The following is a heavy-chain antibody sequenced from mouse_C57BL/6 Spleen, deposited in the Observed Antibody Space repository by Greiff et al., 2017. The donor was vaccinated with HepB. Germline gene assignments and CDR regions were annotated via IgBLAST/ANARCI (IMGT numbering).Heavy chain of an antibody. J-gene: IGHJ3*01. CDR2: ISDGGSYT. D-gene: IGHD2-4*01. V-gene: IGHV5-4*01. Sequence: EVQGVESGGGLVKPGGSLKLSCAASGFTFSSYAMSWVRQTPEKRLEWVATISDGGSYTYYPDNVKGRFTISRDNAKNNLYLQMSQLKSEDTAMYYCAREGDYDTPWFAYWGQGTLVTVSA. CDR1: GFTFSSYA. CDR3: AREGDYDTPWFAY.